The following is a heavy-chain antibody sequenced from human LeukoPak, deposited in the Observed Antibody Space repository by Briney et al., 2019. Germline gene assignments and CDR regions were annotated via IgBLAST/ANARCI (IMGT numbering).Heavy chain of an antibody. Sequence: PGGSLRLSCAASGFTFSSYAMSWVRQAPGKGLEWVSAISGSGGSTYYADSVKGRFTISRDNSKNTLYLQMNSLRAEDTAVYYCANVGNYCSGGSCYSPTYYFDYWGQGTLVTVPS. V-gene: IGHV3-23*01. CDR1: GFTFSSYA. CDR2: ISGSGGST. CDR3: ANVGNYCSGGSCYSPTYYFDY. J-gene: IGHJ4*02. D-gene: IGHD2-15*01.